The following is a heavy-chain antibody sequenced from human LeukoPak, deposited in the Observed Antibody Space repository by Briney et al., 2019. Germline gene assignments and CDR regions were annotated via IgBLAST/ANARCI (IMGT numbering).Heavy chain of an antibody. CDR3: ARSAQTVTTFPLDY. D-gene: IGHD4-17*01. Sequence: PSQTLTLTCTVPGGSVSSGGYYWSWIPQHPGQGLEWIGYIYYSGSTYYNPSLQSRVTISVDTSKNQFSLKLSSVTAADTAVYYCARSAQTVTTFPLDYWGQGNLVTVSS. V-gene: IGHV4-31*03. CDR1: GGSVSSGGYY. CDR2: IYYSGST. J-gene: IGHJ4*02.